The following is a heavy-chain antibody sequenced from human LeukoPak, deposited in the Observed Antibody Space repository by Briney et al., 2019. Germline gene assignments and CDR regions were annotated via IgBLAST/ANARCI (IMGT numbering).Heavy chain of an antibody. V-gene: IGHV4-39*07. J-gene: IGHJ4*02. CDR2: INHSGST. D-gene: IGHD6-13*01. CDR3: ARGLFGSSWSNY. Sequence: PSETLSLTCTVSGGSISSGGYYWSWIRQPPGKGLEWIGEINHSGSTNYNPSLKSRVTISVDTSKNQFSLKLSSVTAADTAVYYCARGLFGSSWSNYWGQGTLVTVSS. CDR1: GGSISSGGYY.